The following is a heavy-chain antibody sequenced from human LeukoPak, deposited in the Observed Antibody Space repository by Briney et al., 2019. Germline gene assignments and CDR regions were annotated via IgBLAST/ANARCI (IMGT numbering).Heavy chain of an antibody. CDR3: ARGTPRNQLLLYHFDY. CDR1: GYTFTGYY. CDR2: INPNSGGT. J-gene: IGHJ4*02. D-gene: IGHD2-2*02. Sequence: ASVKVSCKASGYTFTGYYMHWVRQAPGQGLEWMGWINPNSGGTNYAQKFQGWVTMTRDTSISTTYMELSRLRSDDTAVYYCARGTPRNQLLLYHFDYWGQGTLVTVSP. V-gene: IGHV1-2*04.